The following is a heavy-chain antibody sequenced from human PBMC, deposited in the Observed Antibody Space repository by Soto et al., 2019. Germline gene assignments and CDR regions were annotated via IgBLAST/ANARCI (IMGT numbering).Heavy chain of an antibody. CDR2: IYYSGST. CDR3: AREGAGAAADYGMDV. CDR1: GGSISSYY. J-gene: IGHJ6*02. D-gene: IGHD6-13*01. Sequence: SETLSLTCTVSGGSISSYYWSWIRQPPGKGLEWIGYIYYSGSTNYNPSLKSRVTISVDTSKNQFSLKLSSVTAADTAVYYCAREGAGAAADYGMDVWGQGTTVTVSS. V-gene: IGHV4-59*01.